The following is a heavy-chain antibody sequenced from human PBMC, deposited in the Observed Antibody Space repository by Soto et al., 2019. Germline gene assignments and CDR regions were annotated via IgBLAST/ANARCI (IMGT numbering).Heavy chain of an antibody. CDR3: ARRRIYSGYDYVYYYGMDV. J-gene: IGHJ6*02. Sequence: GRSLRLSFAASGFTFSSYWMSWVRQAPGKGLEWVANIKQDGSEKYYVDSVKGRFTISRDNAKNSLYLQMNSLRAEDTAVYYCARRRIYSGYDYVYYYGMDVWGQGTTVTVSS. CDR1: GFTFSSYW. CDR2: IKQDGSEK. V-gene: IGHV3-7*01. D-gene: IGHD5-12*01.